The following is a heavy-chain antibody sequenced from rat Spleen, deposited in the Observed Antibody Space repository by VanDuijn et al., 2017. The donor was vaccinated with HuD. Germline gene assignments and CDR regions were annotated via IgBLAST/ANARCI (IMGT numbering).Heavy chain of an antibody. J-gene: IGHJ2*01. CDR2: ISSGGGGT. D-gene: IGHD1-9*01. CDR3: VRHGYTRYYFDY. V-gene: IGHV5-25*01. Sequence: EVQLVESDGGLVQPGKSLKLSCAASGFTFSDYYMAWVRQAPTKGLEWVATISSGGGGTYYPDSVQGRFTISRHNAKSTLYLQMDSLRSEDTATYYCVRHGYTRYYFDYWGQGVMVTVSS. CDR1: GFTFSDYY.